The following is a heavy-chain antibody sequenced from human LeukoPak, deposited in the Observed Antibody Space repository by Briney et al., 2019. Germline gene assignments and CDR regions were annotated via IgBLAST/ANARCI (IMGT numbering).Heavy chain of an antibody. Sequence: QPGRSLRLSCAASGXTFSSYGMHWVRQAPGKGLEWVAVIWYDGSNKYYADSVKGRFTISRDNSKNTLYLQMNSLRAEDTAVYYCARDLESFDIWGQGTMVTVSS. J-gene: IGHJ3*02. CDR1: GXTFSSYG. CDR3: ARDLESFDI. V-gene: IGHV3-33*01. CDR2: IWYDGSNK.